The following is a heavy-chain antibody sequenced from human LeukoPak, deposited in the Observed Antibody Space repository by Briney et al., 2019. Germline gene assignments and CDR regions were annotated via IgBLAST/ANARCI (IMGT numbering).Heavy chain of an antibody. CDR1: GFSISKYA. D-gene: IGHD5-18*01. Sequence: GGSLRLSGAASGFSISKYAMHWVRQAPGKGLEWVAVISYDGSNKYYADSVKGRFTISRDTSKNTVYLQMNSLRAEDTAVYYCARVRWIQLWSHGFYYMDVWGKGTTVTVSS. V-gene: IGHV3-30*04. CDR3: ARVRWIQLWSHGFYYMDV. J-gene: IGHJ6*03. CDR2: ISYDGSNK.